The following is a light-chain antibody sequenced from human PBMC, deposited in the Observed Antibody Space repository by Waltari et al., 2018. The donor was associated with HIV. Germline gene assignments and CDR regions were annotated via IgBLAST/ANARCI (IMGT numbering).Light chain of an antibody. CDR3: MQALQTPWT. CDR1: QSLLHSNGNNY. J-gene: IGKJ1*01. CDR2: LGS. Sequence: DIVMTQSPLSLPVTPGEPASISCRSSQSLLHSNGNNYVDWYLQKPGQSPQLLIYLGSNRASGVPDRFSGSGSGTDFTLKISRVEAEDVGVYYCMQALQTPWTFGQGTKVEIK. V-gene: IGKV2-28*01.